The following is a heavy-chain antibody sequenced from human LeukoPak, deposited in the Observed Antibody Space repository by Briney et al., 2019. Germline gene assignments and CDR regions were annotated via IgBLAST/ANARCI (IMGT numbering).Heavy chain of an antibody. Sequence: GGSLRLSCAASGFTFSSYSMNWVRQAPGKGLVWVSRINTDGSSTSYADSVKGRFTISRDNAKNTLYLQMNSLRAEDTAVYYCARVGYDFWSGYVDAFDIWGQGTMVTVSS. D-gene: IGHD3-3*01. CDR3: ARVGYDFWSGYVDAFDI. CDR1: GFTFSSYS. CDR2: INTDGSST. J-gene: IGHJ3*02. V-gene: IGHV3-74*01.